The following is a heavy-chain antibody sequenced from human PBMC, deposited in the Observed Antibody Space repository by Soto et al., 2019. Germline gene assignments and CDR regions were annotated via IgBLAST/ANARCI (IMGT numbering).Heavy chain of an antibody. V-gene: IGHV4-31*03. Sequence: PSETLSLTCTVSGGSISTDGYYWSWIRQHPGKGPEWIGYIYYSGSTYYNPSLKSRVTISVDTSKNQFSLKLSSVTAADTAVYYCARVIAASGTSHYFDYWGQGTVVTVSS. J-gene: IGHJ4*02. CDR2: IYYSGST. CDR3: ARVIAASGTSHYFDY. CDR1: GGSISTDGYY. D-gene: IGHD6-25*01.